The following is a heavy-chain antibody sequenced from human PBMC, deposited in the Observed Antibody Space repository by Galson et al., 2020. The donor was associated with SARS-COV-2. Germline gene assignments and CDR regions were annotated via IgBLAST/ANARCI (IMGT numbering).Heavy chain of an antibody. CDR3: ARHWRWELLPSDY. D-gene: IGHD1-26*01. V-gene: IGHV5-51*01. CDR2: IYPGDSDT. J-gene: IGHJ4*02. CDR1: GYSFTSYW. Sequence: GESLKISCKGSGYSFTSYWIGWVRQMPGKGLEWMGIIYPGDSDTRYSPSFQGQVTISADKSISTAHLQWSSLKASDTAMYYCARHWRWELLPSDYWGQGTLVTVSS.